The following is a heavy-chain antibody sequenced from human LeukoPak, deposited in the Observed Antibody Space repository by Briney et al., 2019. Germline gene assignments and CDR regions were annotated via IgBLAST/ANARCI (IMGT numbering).Heavy chain of an antibody. CDR2: IYTSGST. D-gene: IGHD3-10*01. CDR3: ARALYGYYYMDV. J-gene: IGHJ6*03. Sequence: SETLSLTCTVSGGSISSGSYYWSWIRQPAGKGLEWIGRIYTSGSTNYNPSLKSRVTISVDTSKNQFSLKLSSVTAADTAVYYCARALYGYYYMDVWGKGTTVTVSS. CDR1: GGSISSGSYY. V-gene: IGHV4-61*02.